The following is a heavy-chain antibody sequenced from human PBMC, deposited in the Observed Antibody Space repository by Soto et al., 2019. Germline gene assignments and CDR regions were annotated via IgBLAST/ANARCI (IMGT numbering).Heavy chain of an antibody. CDR2: IYYSGST. Sequence: SETLSLTCAVSGGSISSYYWSWIRQPPGKGLEWIGYIYYSGSTNYNPSLKSRVTISVDTSKNQFSLKLTSVTAADTGIYYCATLPPRIVVKVTEIIAWGQGTLVTVSS. CDR1: GGSISSYY. CDR3: ATLPPRIVVKVTEIIA. D-gene: IGHD2-21*01. V-gene: IGHV4-59*12. J-gene: IGHJ5*02.